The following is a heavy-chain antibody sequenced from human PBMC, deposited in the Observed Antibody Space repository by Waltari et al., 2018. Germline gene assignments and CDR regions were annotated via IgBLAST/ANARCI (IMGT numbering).Heavy chain of an antibody. CDR2: LSYSGTT. Sequence: QLPLQESGPGLVKPSETLSLTCSVPGDSITSNRHYWGWIRQPPGQGLEWIGTLSYSGTTYISPSLKSRVTLSRDTSRNQLSLELGSVTATDTAMYYCATYIGASVGTAAFDVWGQGTMVNVSS. J-gene: IGHJ3*01. D-gene: IGHD5-12*01. V-gene: IGHV4-39*01. CDR1: GDSITSNRHY. CDR3: ATYIGASVGTAAFDV.